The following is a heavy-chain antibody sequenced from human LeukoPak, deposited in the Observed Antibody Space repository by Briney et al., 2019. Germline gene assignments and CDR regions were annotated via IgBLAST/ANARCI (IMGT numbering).Heavy chain of an antibody. Sequence: ASVKVSCKASGYTFTGYYMHWVRQAPGQGLEWMGWIYPNSGGTSYAQKFQGRVTMTRDTSISTAYMELSRLRSDDTAVYYCAALGVVPAAMMGGYYYYYMDVWGKGTTVTVSS. CDR3: AALGVVPAAMMGGYYYYYMDV. J-gene: IGHJ6*03. CDR2: IYPNSGGT. V-gene: IGHV1-2*02. D-gene: IGHD2-2*01. CDR1: GYTFTGYY.